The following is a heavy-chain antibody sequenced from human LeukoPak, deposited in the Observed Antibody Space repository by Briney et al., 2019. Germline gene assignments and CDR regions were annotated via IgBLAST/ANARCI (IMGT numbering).Heavy chain of an antibody. V-gene: IGHV4-30-2*01. CDR2: IYHSGST. CDR1: GGSISSGGYY. D-gene: IGHD2-2*01. J-gene: IGHJ4*02. Sequence: PSQTLSLTCTVSGGSISSGGYYWSWIRQPPGKGLEWIGYIYHSGSTYYNPSLKSRVTISVDRSKNQFSLKLSSVTAADTAVYYCASQIVVVPAAPVGYFDYWGQGTLVTVSS. CDR3: ASQIVVVPAAPVGYFDY.